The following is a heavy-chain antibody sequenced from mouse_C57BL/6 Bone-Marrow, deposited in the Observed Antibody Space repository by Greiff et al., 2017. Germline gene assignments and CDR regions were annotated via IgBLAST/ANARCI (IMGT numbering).Heavy chain of an antibody. CDR1: GFTFTDYY. V-gene: IGHV7-3*01. CDR3: ARLCDYDGGFAY. CDR2: IRNKANGYTT. J-gene: IGHJ3*01. Sequence: EVKLVESGGGLVQPGGSLSLSCAASGFTFTDYYMSWVRQPPGKALEWLGFIRNKANGYTTEYSASVKGRFTISRDNSQSILYLQMNALRAEDSATYYCARLCDYDGGFAYWGQGTLVTVSA. D-gene: IGHD2-4*01.